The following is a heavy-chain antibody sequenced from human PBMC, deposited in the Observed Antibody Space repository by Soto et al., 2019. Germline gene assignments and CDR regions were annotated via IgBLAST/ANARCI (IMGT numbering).Heavy chain of an antibody. J-gene: IGHJ4*02. Sequence: SETLSLTCTVSGDSISGNYWTWIRQPPGKGLEWIGNISSSGSTNYNPSLRRRVTISQDTSKNQFSLELSSMTAADTAVYFCGSSNGGGNRKVGYWGQGTQVTVSS. D-gene: IGHD2-15*01. CDR1: GDSISGNY. V-gene: IGHV4-59*01. CDR2: ISSSGST. CDR3: GSSNGGGNRKVGY.